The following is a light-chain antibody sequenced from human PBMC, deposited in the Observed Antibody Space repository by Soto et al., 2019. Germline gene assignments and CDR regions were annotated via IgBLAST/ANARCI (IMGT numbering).Light chain of an antibody. CDR1: SSDIGIYKY. CDR3: CSSGGSPTYV. V-gene: IGLV2-23*02. Sequence: QSALTQPASVSGSPGPSIAISCTGSSSDIGIYKYVSWYQQHPGKAPKLMIFEVNKRPSGVSNRFSGYKSGNTASLTISGLKVEDEADYYCCSSGGSPTYVFGTGTTLTVL. J-gene: IGLJ1*01. CDR2: EVN.